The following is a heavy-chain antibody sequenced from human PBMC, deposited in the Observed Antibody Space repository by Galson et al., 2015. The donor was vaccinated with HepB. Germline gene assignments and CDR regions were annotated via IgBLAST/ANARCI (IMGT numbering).Heavy chain of an antibody. Sequence: SVKVCYKASGYTFTSYAIHWVRQSPGQRLEWMGFINPDNANTKYSQNFQGRVTLTGDTSASTAYMELTSLKSEDTAVYYCARERSQGLDYWCQGTLVTVSS. CDR3: ARERSQGLDY. J-gene: IGHJ4*02. CDR2: INPDNANT. V-gene: IGHV1-3*01. D-gene: IGHD3/OR15-3a*01. CDR1: GYTFTSYA.